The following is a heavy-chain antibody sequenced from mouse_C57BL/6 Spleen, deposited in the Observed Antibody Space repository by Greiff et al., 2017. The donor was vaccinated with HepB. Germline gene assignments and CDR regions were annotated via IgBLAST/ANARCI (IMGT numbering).Heavy chain of an antibody. J-gene: IGHJ4*01. D-gene: IGHD1-1*01. Sequence: QVQLQQSGAELVRPGASVKLSCKASGYTFTDYYINWVKQRPGQGLEWIARIYPGSGNTYYNEKFKGKATLTAEKSSSTAYMQLSSLTSEDSAVYFCARGYGSSYYAMDYWGQGTSVTVSS. CDR3: ARGYGSSYYAMDY. CDR1: GYTFTDYY. V-gene: IGHV1-76*01. CDR2: IYPGSGNT.